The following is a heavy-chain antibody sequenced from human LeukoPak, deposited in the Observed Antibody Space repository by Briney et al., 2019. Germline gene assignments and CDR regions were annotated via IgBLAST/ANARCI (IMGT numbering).Heavy chain of an antibody. V-gene: IGHV3-23*01. CDR3: ARQHCSGGDCYFFD. CDR1: GFTFSSYA. CDR2: ISGSGGST. D-gene: IGHD2-15*01. J-gene: IGHJ4*02. Sequence: GGSLRLSCAASGFTFSSYAMSWVRQAPGKGLEWVSAISGSGGSTYYADSVKGRFTISRDNSKNMLYLQMNSLRAEDTAVYYCARQHCSGGDCYFFDWGQGTLVTVSS.